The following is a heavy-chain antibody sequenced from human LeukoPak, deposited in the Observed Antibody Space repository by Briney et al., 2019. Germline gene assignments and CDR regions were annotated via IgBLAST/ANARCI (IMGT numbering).Heavy chain of an antibody. CDR1: GPSSISSHY. J-gene: IGHJ3*02. CDR2: IYSTGGI. CDR3: ARDLRRGYSFFGFDI. D-gene: IGHD5-18*01. Sequence: SETLSLTCTVSGPSSISSHYWSWIRQTPGKRPEWIGFIYSTGGINYNPSLKSRVAIFLDTSKNQFSLRLNSVTAADTAFYYCARDLRRGYSFFGFDIWGQGTVITVSS. V-gene: IGHV4-4*08.